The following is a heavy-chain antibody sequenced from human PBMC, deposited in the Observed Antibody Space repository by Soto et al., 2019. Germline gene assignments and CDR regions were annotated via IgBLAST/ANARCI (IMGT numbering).Heavy chain of an antibody. V-gene: IGHV3-30*18. J-gene: IGHJ4*02. Sequence: QVQLVESGGGVVQPGRSLRLSCAASGFTFSSYNMHWVRQAPGKGLEWVAVISYDGGNKYYADSVRGRFTISRDNSKNTLYLQMNSLRAEDTAVYYCAKFRGTGYPPTLDHWGQGTLVTVSS. CDR3: AKFRGTGYPPTLDH. CDR1: GFTFSSYN. D-gene: IGHD3-9*01. CDR2: ISYDGGNK.